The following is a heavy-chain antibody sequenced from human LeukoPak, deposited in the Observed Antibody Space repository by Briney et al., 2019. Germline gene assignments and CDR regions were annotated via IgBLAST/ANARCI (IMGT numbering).Heavy chain of an antibody. CDR2: IYHSGST. CDR1: GGSISSGDYY. D-gene: IGHD3-22*01. V-gene: IGHV4-30-4*01. J-gene: IGHJ4*02. CDR3: ARDSYYYDSSAYRGDY. Sequence: SQTLSLTCTVSGGSISSGDYYWSWIRQPPGKGLEWIGCIYHSGSTYYNPSLKSRVTISVDTSKNQFSLKLSSVTAADTAVYYCARDSYYYDSSAYRGDYWGQGTLVTVSS.